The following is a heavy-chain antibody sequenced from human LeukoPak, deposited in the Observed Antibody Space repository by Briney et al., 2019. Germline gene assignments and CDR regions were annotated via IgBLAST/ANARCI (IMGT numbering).Heavy chain of an antibody. CDR2: ITAGGGTT. CDR1: GFTFSTYG. V-gene: IGHV3-23*01. CDR3: ARTYSSSWYDGYYFDY. J-gene: IGHJ4*02. D-gene: IGHD6-13*01. Sequence: TGGSLRLSCSGSGFTFSTYGMTWVRQAPGKGLECVSTITAGGGTTRYADSVKGRFTVSRDNSRNTLYLQMNSLRAEDTAVYYCARTYSSSWYDGYYFDYWGQGTLVTVSS.